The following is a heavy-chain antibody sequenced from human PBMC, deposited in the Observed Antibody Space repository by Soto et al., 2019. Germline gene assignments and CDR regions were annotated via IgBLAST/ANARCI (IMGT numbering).Heavy chain of an antibody. CDR2: IYYNGST. D-gene: IGHD3-3*01. CDR3: ARTYYDFWSGYWRWFDP. V-gene: IGHV4-59*01. J-gene: IGHJ5*02. CDR1: GGSIRSYY. Sequence: ETLSFTSTVSGGSIRSYYWSWIRQPPGKGLEWIGYIYYNGSTNYNPSLKSRVTISVDTSKNQFSLKLSSVTAADTAVYYCARTYYDFWSGYWRWFDPWGQGTLVNVSS.